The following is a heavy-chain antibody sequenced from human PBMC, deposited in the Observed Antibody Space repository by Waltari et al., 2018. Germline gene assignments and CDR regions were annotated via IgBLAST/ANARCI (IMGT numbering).Heavy chain of an antibody. CDR2: ISNIGSKE. D-gene: IGHD3-10*01. J-gene: IGHJ4*02. Sequence: QVQLVQSGGGVVQPGTSLRLSCGASGFMISHYGMNWVRQAPGKGLEWVAGISNIGSKESYGDSVKGRCTISRDQSKNTFSLHMSDLTPDDTAVYYCAKLRNYGTTWAGAFDCWGQGTLVTVSS. CDR1: GFMISHYG. V-gene: IGHV3-30*18. CDR3: AKLRNYGTTWAGAFDC.